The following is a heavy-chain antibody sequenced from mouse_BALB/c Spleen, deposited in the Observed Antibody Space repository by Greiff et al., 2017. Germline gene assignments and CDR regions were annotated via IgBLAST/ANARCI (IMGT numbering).Heavy chain of an antibody. D-gene: IGHD1-2*01. CDR1: GFTFSSYA. J-gene: IGHJ1*01. V-gene: IGHV5-6-5*01. CDR3: ARGLRPWYFDV. Sequence: EVQLVESGGGLVKPGGSLKLSCAASGFTFSSYAMSWVRQTPEKRLEWVASISSGGSTYYPDSVKGRFTISRDNARNILYLQMSSLRSEDTAMYYCARGLRPWYFDVWGAGTTVTVSS. CDR2: ISSGGST.